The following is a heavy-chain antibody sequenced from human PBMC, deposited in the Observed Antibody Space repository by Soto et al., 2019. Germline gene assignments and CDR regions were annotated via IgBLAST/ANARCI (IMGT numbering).Heavy chain of an antibody. D-gene: IGHD6-6*01. V-gene: IGHV3-30*03. Sequence: QVQLVESGGGVVQPGKSLRLSCAASGFTFSSYGMHWVRQTPGRGLEWVALISYDGSSKYYPDSVKGRFTISRDNSRNTLFLQMNSLRAEDTAVYYCVRDRSLAARPLPGYWGQGILVTVSS. CDR2: ISYDGSSK. CDR1: GFTFSSYG. J-gene: IGHJ4*02. CDR3: VRDRSLAARPLPGY.